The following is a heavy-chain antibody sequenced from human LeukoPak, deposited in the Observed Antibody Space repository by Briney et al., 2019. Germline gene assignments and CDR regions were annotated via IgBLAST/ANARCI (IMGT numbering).Heavy chain of an antibody. CDR1: GGSISSYY. V-gene: IGHV4-59*01. Sequence: SETQSLTCTVSGGSISSYYWSWIRQPPGKGLEWIGYMFYSGSTSYNPSLKSRVTISVDTSKNQFSLKLSSVTAADTAVYYCASVRCSATSCYEFYFDYWGQGTLVTVSS. CDR2: MFYSGST. J-gene: IGHJ4*02. D-gene: IGHD2-2*01. CDR3: ASVRCSATSCYEFYFDY.